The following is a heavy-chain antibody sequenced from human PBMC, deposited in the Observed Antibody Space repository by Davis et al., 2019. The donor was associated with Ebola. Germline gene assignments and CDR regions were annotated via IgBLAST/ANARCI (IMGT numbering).Heavy chain of an antibody. CDR2: IKEDGSEK. J-gene: IGHJ4*02. D-gene: IGHD6-19*01. Sequence: PGGSLRLSCAASGFSFSNCWMSWVRQAPGKGLEWVANIKEDGSEKYYVDSVKGRFTISRDDSKNTLYLQMNSLKTEDTAVYYCTTEGIAVAGTFDYWGQGTLVTVSS. CDR3: TTEGIAVAGTFDY. V-gene: IGHV3-7*03. CDR1: GFSFSNCW.